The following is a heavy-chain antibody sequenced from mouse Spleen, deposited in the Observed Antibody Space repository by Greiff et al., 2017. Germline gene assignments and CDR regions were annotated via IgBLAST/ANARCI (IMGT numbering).Heavy chain of an antibody. D-gene: IGHD3-1*01. V-gene: IGHV1-50*01. CDR2: IDPSDSYT. Sequence: QVQLQQPGAELVKPGASVKLSCKASGYTFTSYWMQWVKQRPGQGLEWIGEIDPSDSYTNYNQKFKGKATLTVDTSSSAAYMQRSSLTSEDSAVYYAARRTGANAMDYWGQGTSVTVSS. CDR3: ARRTGANAMDY. J-gene: IGHJ4*01. CDR1: GYTFTSYW.